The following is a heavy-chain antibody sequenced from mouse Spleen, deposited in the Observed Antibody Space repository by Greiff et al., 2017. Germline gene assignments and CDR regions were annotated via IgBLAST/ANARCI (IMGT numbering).Heavy chain of an antibody. V-gene: IGHV1-7*01. Sequence: QVQLKESGAELAKPGASVKMSCKASGYTFTSYWMHWVKQRPGQGLEWIGYINPSTGYTEYNQKFKDKATLTADKSSSTAYMQLSSLTSEDSAVYYCARWAIDYYAMDYWGQGTSVTVSS. CDR3: ARWAIDYYAMDY. CDR2: INPSTGYT. CDR1: GYTFTSYW. J-gene: IGHJ4*01.